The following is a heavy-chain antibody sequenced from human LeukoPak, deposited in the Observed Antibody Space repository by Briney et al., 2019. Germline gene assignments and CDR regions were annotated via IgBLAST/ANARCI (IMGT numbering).Heavy chain of an antibody. J-gene: IGHJ4*02. V-gene: IGHV3-11*06. CDR3: ARVVVVPAAMLNYFDY. CDR1: GFTFSDYY. D-gene: IGHD2-2*01. Sequence: GGSLRLSCAASGFTFSDYYMSWIRQAPGKGLEWVSYISSSSSCTNYADSVKGRFTISRDNAKNSLYLQMNSLRAEDTAVYYCARVVVVPAAMLNYFDYWGQGTLVTVSS. CDR2: ISSSSSCT.